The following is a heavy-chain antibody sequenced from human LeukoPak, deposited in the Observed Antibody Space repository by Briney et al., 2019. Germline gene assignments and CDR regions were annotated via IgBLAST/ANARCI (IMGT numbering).Heavy chain of an antibody. D-gene: IGHD2-21*02. J-gene: IGHJ4*02. V-gene: IGHV1-18*01. Sequence: GASEKVSCKTFGYTFTSYGISWVRQAPGQGLEWMGWISTNNGNTNYVQNLQGRVTMTTDTSTSTAYMELRSLKSDDTAVYYCARGVTTSFDYWGQGTLVTVSS. CDR1: GYTFTSYG. CDR3: ARGVTTSFDY. CDR2: ISTNNGNT.